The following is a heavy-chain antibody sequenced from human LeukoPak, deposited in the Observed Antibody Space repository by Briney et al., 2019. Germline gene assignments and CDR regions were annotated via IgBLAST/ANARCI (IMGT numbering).Heavy chain of an antibody. CDR3: ARENPPVVVPAAMVPLRYNWFDP. J-gene: IGHJ5*02. V-gene: IGHV4-34*01. CDR2: INHSGST. D-gene: IGHD2-2*01. Sequence: SETLSLTCTVSGGSISSYYWSWIRRPPGKGLEWIGEINHSGSTNYNPSLKSRVTISVDTSKNQFSLKLSSVTAADTAVYYCARENPPVVVPAAMVPLRYNWFDPWGQGTLVTVSS. CDR1: GGSISSYY.